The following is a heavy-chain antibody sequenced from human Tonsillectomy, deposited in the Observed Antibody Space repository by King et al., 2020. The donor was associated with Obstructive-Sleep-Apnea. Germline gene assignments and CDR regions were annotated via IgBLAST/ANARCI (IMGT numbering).Heavy chain of an antibody. Sequence: VQLQESGPGLVKPSETLSLTCTVSGGSISSYYWSWIRQPPGKGLEWIGYIYYSGSTNYNPSLKSRVTISVDTSKNQFSLKLSSVTAADTAVYYCARGSTGRDYWGQGTLVTVSS. D-gene: IGHD5/OR15-5a*01. CDR1: GGSISSYY. J-gene: IGHJ4*02. CDR2: IYYSGST. CDR3: ARGSTGRDY. V-gene: IGHV4-59*01.